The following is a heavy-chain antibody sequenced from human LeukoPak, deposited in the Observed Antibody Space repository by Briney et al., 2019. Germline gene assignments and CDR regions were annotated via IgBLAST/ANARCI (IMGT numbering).Heavy chain of an antibody. D-gene: IGHD2-21*01. J-gene: IGHJ6*03. V-gene: IGHV3-74*01. CDR3: AKAGIYCGGDCYYYYYYYMDV. Sequence: PGGSLRLSCAASGFTFSSYWMHWVRQAPGKGLVWVSRINSDGSGTSYADSVKGRFTISRDNAKNTLYLQMNSLRAEDTAVYYCAKAGIYCGGDCYYYYYYYMDVWGKGTTVTVSS. CDR1: GFTFSSYW. CDR2: INSDGSGT.